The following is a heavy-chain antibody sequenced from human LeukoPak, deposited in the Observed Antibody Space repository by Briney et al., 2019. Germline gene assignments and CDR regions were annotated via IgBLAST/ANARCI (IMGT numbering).Heavy chain of an antibody. J-gene: IGHJ4*02. Sequence: SETLSLTCTVSGYSISSGYYWGWIRQPPGKGLEWIGEINHSGSTNYNPSLKSRVTISVDTSKNQFSLKLSSVTAADTAVYYCARRAAWTYYFDYWGQGTLVTVSS. CDR3: ARRAAWTYYFDY. CDR1: GYSISSGYY. D-gene: IGHD3/OR15-3a*01. CDR2: INHSGST. V-gene: IGHV4-38-2*02.